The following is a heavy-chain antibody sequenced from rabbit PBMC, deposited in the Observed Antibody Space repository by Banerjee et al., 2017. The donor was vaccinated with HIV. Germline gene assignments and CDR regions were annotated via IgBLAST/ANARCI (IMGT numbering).Heavy chain of an antibody. CDR1: GFTFSGYW. V-gene: IGHV1S40*01. D-gene: IGHD8-1*01. J-gene: IGHJ4*01. CDR3: ARVEYAGYAGYGYFDL. CDR2: IDSGSSGNH. Sequence: QSLEESGGDLVKPGASLTLTCTASGFTFSGYWMSWVRQAPGKGLEWIACIDSGSSGNHYYASWAKGRFTISKTSSTTVTVQMTSLTAADTATYFCARVEYAGYAGYGYFDLWGQGTLVTVS.